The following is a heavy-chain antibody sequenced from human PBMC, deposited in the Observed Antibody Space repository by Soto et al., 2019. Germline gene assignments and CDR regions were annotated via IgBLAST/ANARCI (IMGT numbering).Heavy chain of an antibody. J-gene: IGHJ6*02. CDR3: ATLSGPYYYYYGMDV. Sequence: GGSLRLSCAASGFTFSSYSMNWVRQAPGKGLEWVSSISSSSSYIYYADSVKGRFTISRDNAKNSLYLQMNSLRAEDTAVYYCATLSGPYYYYYGMDVWGQGTTVTVSS. D-gene: IGHD3-16*02. CDR1: GFTFSSYS. CDR2: ISSSSSYI. V-gene: IGHV3-21*01.